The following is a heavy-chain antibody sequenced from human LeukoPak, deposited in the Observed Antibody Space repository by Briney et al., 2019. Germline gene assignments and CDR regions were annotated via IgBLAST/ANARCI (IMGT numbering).Heavy chain of an antibody. D-gene: IGHD4-17*01. Sequence: GGSLRLSCAASGFTFSSYAMHWVRQAPGKGLEWVAVISYDGSNKYYADPVKGRFTISRDNSKNTLYLQMNSLRAEDTAVYYCAREGGDYYYYYYMDVWGKGTTVTASS. V-gene: IGHV3-30*04. CDR2: ISYDGSNK. CDR3: AREGGDYYYYYYMDV. J-gene: IGHJ6*03. CDR1: GFTFSSYA.